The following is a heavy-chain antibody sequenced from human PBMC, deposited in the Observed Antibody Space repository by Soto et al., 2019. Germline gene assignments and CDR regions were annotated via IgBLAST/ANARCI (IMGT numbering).Heavy chain of an antibody. V-gene: IGHV4-59*12. D-gene: IGHD6-19*01. J-gene: IGHJ4*02. CDR3: ARSVGRVAGTIDY. Sequence: SETLSLTCTVSGGSISSYYWSWIQQPPGKGLEWIGYIYYSGSTNYNPSLKSRVTISVDTSKNQFPLKLSSVTAADTAVYYCARSVGRVAGTIDYWGQGTLVTVSS. CDR1: GGSISSYY. CDR2: IYYSGST.